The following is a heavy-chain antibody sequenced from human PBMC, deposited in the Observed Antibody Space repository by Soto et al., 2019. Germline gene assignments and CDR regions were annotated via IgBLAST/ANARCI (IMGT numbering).Heavy chain of an antibody. CDR3: ARHLGSRVGATFEFDY. J-gene: IGHJ4*02. V-gene: IGHV4-39*01. CDR1: GGSISSSSYY. CDR2: IYYSGST. D-gene: IGHD1-26*01. Sequence: PSETLSLTCTVSGGSISSSSYYWGWIRQPPGKGLEWIGSIYYSGSTYYNPSLKSRVTISVDTSKNQFSLKLSSVTAADTAVYYCARHLGSRVGATFEFDYWGQGTLVTSPQ.